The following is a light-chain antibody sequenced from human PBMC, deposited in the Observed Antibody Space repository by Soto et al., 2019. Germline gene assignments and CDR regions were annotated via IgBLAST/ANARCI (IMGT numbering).Light chain of an antibody. CDR3: SSYTTRSSWV. V-gene: IGLV2-14*01. CDR1: SSDVGAYNY. Sequence: QSALTQPASVSGSPGQSITISCTGTSSDVGAYNYVSWYQQHPGKAPKVMIYEVSNRPSGVSNRFSCSKSGNTASLTISGLQAEEEADYHCSSYTTRSSWVFGGGTKLTVL. CDR2: EVS. J-gene: IGLJ3*02.